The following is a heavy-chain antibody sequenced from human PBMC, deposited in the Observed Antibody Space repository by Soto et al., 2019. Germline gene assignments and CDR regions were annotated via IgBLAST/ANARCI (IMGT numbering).Heavy chain of an antibody. Sequence: GASVKVSCRTSGYILASSPLNWFRQAPGQRPEWVGWIHTGNGDTKYSQKFQGRLTLTRDTSASTGYMELSSLRSEDTAVYFCEREGGIPWGQGTLVTVSS. CDR2: IHTGNGDT. CDR3: EREGGIP. J-gene: IGHJ5*02. V-gene: IGHV1-3*04. D-gene: IGHD3-16*01. CDR1: GYILASSP.